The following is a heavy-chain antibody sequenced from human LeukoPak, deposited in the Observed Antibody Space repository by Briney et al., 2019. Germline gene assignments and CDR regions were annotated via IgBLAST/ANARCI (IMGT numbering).Heavy chain of an antibody. V-gene: IGHV1-18*01. CDR1: GYTFTSYG. CDR3: ARDEGAFDY. CDR2: ISNYNGNT. D-gene: IGHD1-26*01. Sequence: GASVKVSCKASGYTFTSYGISWVRQAPGQGLEWMGWISNYNGNTNYAQKFQGRVTMTTNTSTSTAYMEVRSLTSDDTAVYYCARDEGAFDYWGQGTLVTVSS. J-gene: IGHJ4*02.